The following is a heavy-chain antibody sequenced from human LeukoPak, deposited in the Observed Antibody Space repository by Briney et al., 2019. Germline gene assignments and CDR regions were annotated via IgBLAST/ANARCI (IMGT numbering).Heavy chain of an antibody. D-gene: IGHD6-13*01. CDR3: ARDGSKGRSSSWYEGFDP. CDR1: GDSVSSNSAA. J-gene: IGHJ5*02. V-gene: IGHV6-1*01. Sequence: RSQTLSLTCAISGDSVSSNSAAWNWIRQSPSRGLEWLGRTYYRSKWYNDYAVSVKSRITINPDTSKNQFSLQLNSVTPEDTAVYYCARDGSKGRSSSWYEGFDPWGQGTLVTVSS. CDR2: TYYRSKWYN.